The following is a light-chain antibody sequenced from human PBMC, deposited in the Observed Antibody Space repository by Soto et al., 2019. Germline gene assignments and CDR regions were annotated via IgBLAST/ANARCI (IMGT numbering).Light chain of an antibody. V-gene: IGKV1-39*01. CDR2: GAP. J-gene: IGKJ1*01. Sequence: DIQMTQSPSSLSASVGDRVTITCRASQNISTYLNWYQQRPGRAPKVLIYGAPSLQSGVPSRFSGSGSGTDFSLAISSLQPEDFATYYCQQSYSIPLTFGQGTKVDSK. CDR3: QQSYSIPLT. CDR1: QNISTY.